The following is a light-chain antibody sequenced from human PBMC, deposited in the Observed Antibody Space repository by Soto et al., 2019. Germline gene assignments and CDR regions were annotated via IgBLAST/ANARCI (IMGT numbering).Light chain of an antibody. V-gene: IGKV1-5*03. CDR3: QQYNSYPWT. J-gene: IGKJ1*01. CDR2: KTS. Sequence: DIQMTQSPSTLSASVGDRVTSTCRASQSLNRWLAWYQQKPGKAPKLLIYKTSTLESGVPSRFSGSGSGAEFTLTIDSLQPDDFATYYCQQYNSYPWTFGQGTKVEIK. CDR1: QSLNRW.